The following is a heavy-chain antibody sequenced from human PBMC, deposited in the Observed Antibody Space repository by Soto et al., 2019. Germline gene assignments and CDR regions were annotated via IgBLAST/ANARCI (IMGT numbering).Heavy chain of an antibody. D-gene: IGHD3-3*01. CDR2: FYYTGGT. CDR1: GASISSSRSY. Sequence: SETLSLTCTVSGASISSSRSYWGWVRQPPGKGLEWIVSFYYTGGTYSTYYNPSLKSRVTISVDTSKSQFSLNLRSVTAADTAVYYCAIPRQGNYDFLSGYYALDYWGQGTLGTVSS. V-gene: IGHV4-39*01. J-gene: IGHJ4*02. CDR3: AIPRQGNYDFLSGYYALDY.